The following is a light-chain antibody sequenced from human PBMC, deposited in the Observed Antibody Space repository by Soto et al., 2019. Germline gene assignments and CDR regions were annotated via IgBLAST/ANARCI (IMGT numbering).Light chain of an antibody. J-gene: IGLJ3*02. CDR3: GTWDSSLSAGM. CDR1: GSNIGNNY. CDR2: DDN. Sequence: QSVLTQPPSVSAAPGQKVTISCSGSGSNIGNNYVSWYQQLPGTAPKLLIYDDNKRPSGIPDRFSGSKSGTSATLGITGLQTGDEADYYCGTWDSSLSAGMFGGGTTLTVL. V-gene: IGLV1-51*01.